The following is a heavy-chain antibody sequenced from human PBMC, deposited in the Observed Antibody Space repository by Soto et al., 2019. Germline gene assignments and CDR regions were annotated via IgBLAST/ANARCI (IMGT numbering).Heavy chain of an antibody. J-gene: IGHJ4*02. CDR3: ARFSVDVPE. V-gene: IGHV1-2*02. Sequence: QLVQSGAEVKKPGASVRVSCKTSGPTFIAYYIHWVRQAPGQGLEWMGWIDPKSGGTTYEQKFRGRVTMTRDTSINTAYMDLNRLTSDDTAVYYCARFSVDVPEWGQGTLITVSS. CDR1: GPTFIAYY. CDR2: IDPKSGGT. D-gene: IGHD5-12*01.